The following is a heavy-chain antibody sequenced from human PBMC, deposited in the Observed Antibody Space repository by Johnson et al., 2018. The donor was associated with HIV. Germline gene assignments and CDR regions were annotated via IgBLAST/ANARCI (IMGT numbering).Heavy chain of an antibody. V-gene: IGHV3-11*04. Sequence: QVQLVESGGGLVKPGGSLRLSCAASGFTFSDYYMSWIRQAPGKGLEWVSHISSSGSHINYADSVKGRFSIFRDSAKNSLYLQMDSLRAEATAAYYVARVRIATGGMRGGAFDVWGQGTMVTVAP. CDR3: ARVRIATGGMRGGAFDV. CDR1: GFTFSDYY. CDR2: ISSSGSHI. D-gene: IGHD6-13*01. J-gene: IGHJ3*01.